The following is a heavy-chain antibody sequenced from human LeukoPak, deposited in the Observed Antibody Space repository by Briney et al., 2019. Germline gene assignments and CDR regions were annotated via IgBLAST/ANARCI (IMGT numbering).Heavy chain of an antibody. J-gene: IGHJ4*02. CDR2: IYTSGST. CDR1: GGSISSGSYN. CDR3: ARGSGYASADY. Sequence: SETLSLTCTVSGGSISSGSYNWSWVRQPAGRGLEWLGLIYTSGSTNYNPYLKSRVTISLDTSKIHFSLKLSSVTAADTAVYYCARGSGYASADYWGQGTLVTVAS. D-gene: IGHD3-3*01. V-gene: IGHV4-61*02.